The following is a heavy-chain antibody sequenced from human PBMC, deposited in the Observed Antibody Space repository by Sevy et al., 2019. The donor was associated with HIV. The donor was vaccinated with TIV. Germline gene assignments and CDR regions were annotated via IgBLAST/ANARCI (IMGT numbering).Heavy chain of an antibody. CDR3: ARKLGGYSVGRHTAGSFDY. J-gene: IGHJ4*02. Sequence: SETLSLTCSVSGGSISSGGYYWSWIRQHPGKGLEWLGDIYYTGPTYYNPSLKSRVTKSIDTSKNQFSLKLSSVTAPDTAVYYCARKLGGYSVGRHTAGSFDYWGQGTLVTVSS. CDR1: GGSISSGGYY. CDR2: IYYTGPT. V-gene: IGHV4-31*03. D-gene: IGHD1-1*01.